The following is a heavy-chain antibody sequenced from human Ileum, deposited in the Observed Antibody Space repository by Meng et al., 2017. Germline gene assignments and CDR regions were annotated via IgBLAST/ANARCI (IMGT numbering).Heavy chain of an antibody. CDR2: MNPNSGNT. D-gene: IGHD3-10*01. Sequence: ASVKVSCKTSGYTFTSYDINRVRQAAGQGLEWMGWMNPNSGNTGYAQKFQGRVTMTRNTSISTAYMELSSLRSEDTAVYYCARSGSGSYPKGWFDPWGQGTLVTVSS. CDR3: ARSGSGSYPKGWFDP. V-gene: IGHV1-8*01. CDR1: GYTFTSYD. J-gene: IGHJ5*02.